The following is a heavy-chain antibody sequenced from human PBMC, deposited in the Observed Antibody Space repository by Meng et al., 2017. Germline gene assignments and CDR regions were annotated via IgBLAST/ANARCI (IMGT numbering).Heavy chain of an antibody. CDR3: ARVGSYDSSGYYPNYYFDY. J-gene: IGHJ4*02. CDR2: INHSGST. V-gene: IGHV4-34*01. D-gene: IGHD3-22*01. CDR1: GGSFSGYY. Sequence: VQLKQWGSGQLKPSETLSPTGAVYGGSFSGYYWSWIRQPPGKGLEWIGEINHSGSTNYNPSLKSRVTISVDTSKNQFSLKLSSVTAADTAVYYCARVGSYDSSGYYPNYYFDYWGQGTLVTVSS.